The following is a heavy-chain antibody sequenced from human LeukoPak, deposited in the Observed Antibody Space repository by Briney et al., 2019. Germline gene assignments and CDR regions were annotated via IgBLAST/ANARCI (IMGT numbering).Heavy chain of an antibody. Sequence: PGGSLRLSCAASGYTFSSYPMSWVRQAPGKGLECVARISEDGSTIHYADSVRGRVTISRDNSKNTLYLQMNTLRPEDTAVYYCARDDSSGYFDWGQGTLVTVSS. CDR3: ARDDSSGYFD. CDR1: GYTFSSYP. CDR2: ISEDGSTI. D-gene: IGHD3-22*01. J-gene: IGHJ4*02. V-gene: IGHV3-30*04.